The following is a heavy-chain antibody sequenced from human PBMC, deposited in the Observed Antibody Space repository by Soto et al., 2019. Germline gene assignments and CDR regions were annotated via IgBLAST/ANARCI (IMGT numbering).Heavy chain of an antibody. J-gene: IGHJ4*02. CDR1: GFTFSSYA. CDR2: ISYDGSNK. V-gene: IGHV3-30-3*01. CDR3: ARDFSVTTMVRGVTDY. Sequence: QVQLVESGGGVVQPGRSLRLSCAASGFTFSSYAMHWVRQAPGKGLAWVAVISYDGSNKYYADSVKGRFTISRDNSKNTLYLQMNSLRAEDTAVYYCARDFSVTTMVRGVTDYWGQGTLVTVSS. D-gene: IGHD3-10*01.